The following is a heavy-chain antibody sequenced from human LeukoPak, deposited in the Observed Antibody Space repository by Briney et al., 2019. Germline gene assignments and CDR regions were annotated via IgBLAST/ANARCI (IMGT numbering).Heavy chain of an antibody. D-gene: IGHD3-16*02. Sequence: GGSLRLSCAASGFTFSSHGMSWVRQAPGQGLEWVSVISGSGVSTYYADSVKGRFTISRDNSKNTLYLQMNSLRAEDTAVYYCAKNVIQLPRGPPYYFDYWGQGTLVTVSS. J-gene: IGHJ4*02. CDR1: GFTFSSHG. V-gene: IGHV3-23*01. CDR3: AKNVIQLPRGPPYYFDY. CDR2: ISGSGVST.